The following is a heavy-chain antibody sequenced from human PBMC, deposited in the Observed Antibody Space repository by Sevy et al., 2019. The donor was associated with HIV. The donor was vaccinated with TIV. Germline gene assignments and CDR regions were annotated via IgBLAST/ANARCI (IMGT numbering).Heavy chain of an antibody. CDR3: ARGGRVSGDYSEGEFDY. CDR2: IYYSGST. CDR1: GGSISSGDYY. D-gene: IGHD3-22*01. V-gene: IGHV4-30-4*01. J-gene: IGHJ4*02. Sequence: SETLSLTCTVSGGSISSGDYYWSWIRQPPGKGLEWIGYIYYSGSTYYNPSLKGRVTISVDTSKNQFSLKLSSVTAADTAVYYCARGGRVSGDYSEGEFDYWGQGTLATVSS.